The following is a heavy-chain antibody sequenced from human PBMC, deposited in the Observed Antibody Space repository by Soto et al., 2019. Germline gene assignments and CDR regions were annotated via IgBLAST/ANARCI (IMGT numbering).Heavy chain of an antibody. CDR1: GGTFNSYS. D-gene: IGHD2-2*01. Sequence: QVQLVQSGAEVKKPGSSVRVSCKASGGTFNSYSLSWVRQAPGQGLEWMGRIIPISGIVNYAQKFQGRVTITADDSTSTAYMELTSLRSEDTARYYCARVRKYQKMFSHYYAMYVWGQGTTVIVSS. CDR3: ARVRKYQKMFSHYYAMYV. CDR2: IIPISGIV. V-gene: IGHV1-69*01. J-gene: IGHJ6*02.